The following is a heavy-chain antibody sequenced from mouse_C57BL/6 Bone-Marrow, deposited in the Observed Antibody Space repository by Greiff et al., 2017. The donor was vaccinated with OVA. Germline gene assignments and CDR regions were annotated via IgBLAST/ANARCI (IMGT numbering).Heavy chain of an antibody. Sequence: VQLQESGAELVKPGASVKLSCKASGYTFTSYWMHWVKQRPGQGLEWIGMIHPNSGSTNYNEKFKSKATLTVDKSSSTAYMQLSSLTSEDSAVYYCAIYYYGSSRFDVWGTGTTVTVSS. CDR3: AIYYYGSSRFDV. CDR1: GYTFTSYW. V-gene: IGHV1-64*01. J-gene: IGHJ1*03. CDR2: IHPNSGST. D-gene: IGHD1-1*01.